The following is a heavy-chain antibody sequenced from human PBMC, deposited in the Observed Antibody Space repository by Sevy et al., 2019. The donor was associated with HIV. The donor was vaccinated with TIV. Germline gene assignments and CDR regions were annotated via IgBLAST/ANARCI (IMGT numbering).Heavy chain of an antibody. D-gene: IGHD2-2*01. J-gene: IGHJ6*02. Sequence: ASVKVSCKASGGTFSSYAISWVRQAPGQGLEWMGGIIPIFGTANYAQKFQGRVTITADESTRTAYMELSSLGSEDTAVYYCARAGYCSSTSCYGQPDYYYYYGMDVWGQGTTVTVSS. CDR1: GGTFSSYA. CDR2: IIPIFGTA. CDR3: ARAGYCSSTSCYGQPDYYYYYGMDV. V-gene: IGHV1-69*13.